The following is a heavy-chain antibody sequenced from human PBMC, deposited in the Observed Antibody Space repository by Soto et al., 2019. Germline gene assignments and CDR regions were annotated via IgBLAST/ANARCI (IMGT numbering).Heavy chain of an antibody. CDR3: AREHPMIVGFDY. CDR1: GGSISSGDYY. Sequence: SETLSLTCTVSGGSISSGDYYWSWIRQPPGKGLEWIGYIYYSGSTYYNPSLKSRVTISVDTSKNQFSLKLSSVTAADTAVYYCAREHPMIVGFDYWGQGTLVTVSS. D-gene: IGHD3-22*01. CDR2: IYYSGST. V-gene: IGHV4-30-4*01. J-gene: IGHJ4*02.